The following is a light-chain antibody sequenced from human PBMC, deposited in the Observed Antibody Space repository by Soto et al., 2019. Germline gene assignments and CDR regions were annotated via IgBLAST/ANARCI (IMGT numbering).Light chain of an antibody. V-gene: IGLV2-14*01. Sequence: QSALTQPASVSGSPGKSITISGTGTSSDVGAYNYVSWYQQHPGKAPQLMIYDVSNRPSGVSNRFSGSKSDNTASLTITGLRAEDEAEYYCSSYRSSSTRYVFGTGTKLTVL. CDR2: DVS. CDR1: SSDVGAYNY. CDR3: SSYRSSSTRYV. J-gene: IGLJ1*01.